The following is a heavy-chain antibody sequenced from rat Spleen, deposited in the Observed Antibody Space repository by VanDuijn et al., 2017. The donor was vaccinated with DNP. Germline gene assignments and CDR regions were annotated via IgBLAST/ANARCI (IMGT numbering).Heavy chain of an antibody. Sequence: EVQLMESGGDLVQPGKSLKLSCVASGFTFSYYWMTWARQVPGKGLEWLASITSNGGATYYLDSVKGRFTISRDNANHTLYLQMDSLRSEDTATYYCATSPGLNWFAYWGQGTLVTVSS. J-gene: IGHJ3*01. CDR1: GFTFSYYW. CDR3: ATSPGLNWFAY. V-gene: IGHV5-31*01. CDR2: ITSNGGAT. D-gene: IGHD1-4*01.